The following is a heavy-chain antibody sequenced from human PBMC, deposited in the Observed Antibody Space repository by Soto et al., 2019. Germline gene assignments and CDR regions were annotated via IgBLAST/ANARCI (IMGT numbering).Heavy chain of an antibody. V-gene: IGHV2-5*02. CDR2: IYWDDDK. CDR3: APTSRGCPFDY. D-gene: IGHD6-13*01. J-gene: IGHJ4*02. CDR1: GFSLSTSGVG. Sequence: QITLKESGPTLVKPTQTLTLTCTFSGFSLSTSGVGVGWIRQPPGKALEWLALIYWDDDKRYSPSLKSRLTTTKDTPKNQGVLTMTNVAPVDTATYSCAPTSRGCPFDYWGQGTLSTVSS.